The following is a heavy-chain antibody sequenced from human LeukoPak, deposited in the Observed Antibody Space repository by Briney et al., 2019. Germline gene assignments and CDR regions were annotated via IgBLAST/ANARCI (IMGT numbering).Heavy chain of an antibody. CDR1: VFTVSTNY. D-gene: IGHD3-10*01. J-gene: IGHJ3*02. CDR3: ARDSGRFDVFDI. CDR2: IYSDGRT. V-gene: IGHV3-53*01. Sequence: GGSLRLSWAASVFTVSTNYMSWVRQAPGKGLEWVSVIYSDGRTYYADSVKGRFTISRDNSKNTLYLQMNSLRAEATAVYYCARDSGRFDVFDIWGQGTMVTVSS.